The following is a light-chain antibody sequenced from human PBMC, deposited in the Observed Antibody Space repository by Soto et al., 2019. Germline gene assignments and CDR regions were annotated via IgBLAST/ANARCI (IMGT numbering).Light chain of an antibody. V-gene: IGKV3-20*01. CDR1: QSVSSSY. Sequence: EIVLTQSPGTLSLSPGERATLSCRASQSVSSSYFAWYQQKPGQAPRLLIYDASSRATGIPDRFSGSGSGTDVPLTISRLEPEDFAVYYCQQYGSSPLTFGPGTKVDIK. CDR2: DAS. CDR3: QQYGSSPLT. J-gene: IGKJ3*01.